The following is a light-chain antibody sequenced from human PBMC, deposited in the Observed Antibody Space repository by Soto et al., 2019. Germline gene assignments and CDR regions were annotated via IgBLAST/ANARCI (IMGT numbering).Light chain of an antibody. J-gene: IGKJ2*02. CDR1: QSVSNNY. V-gene: IGKV3-20*01. CDR3: QQYGGSPGT. CDR2: GAS. Sequence: DIVLTQSPGTLSLSPGEGATLSCRASQSVSNNYLAWYQQKPGQAPRLLIYGASSRATGLPDRFSGSGSGTDFTLTISRLEPEDFAVYYCQQYGGSPGTFGQGTKLEIK.